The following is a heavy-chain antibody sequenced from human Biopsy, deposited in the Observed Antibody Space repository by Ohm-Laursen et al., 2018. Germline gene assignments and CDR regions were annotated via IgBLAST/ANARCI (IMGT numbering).Heavy chain of an antibody. Sequence: SLRLSCAATGFTFDDSAMHWVRQAPGKGLEWVSGISWNSGYIGYADSVKGRFTISRDDAKNSLHLQMDSLRPEDTALYYCAKACCSGSYYDGFDVWGQGTVVTVSS. J-gene: IGHJ3*01. CDR2: ISWNSGYI. D-gene: IGHD1-26*01. CDR3: AKACCSGSYYDGFDV. V-gene: IGHV3-9*01. CDR1: GFTFDDSA.